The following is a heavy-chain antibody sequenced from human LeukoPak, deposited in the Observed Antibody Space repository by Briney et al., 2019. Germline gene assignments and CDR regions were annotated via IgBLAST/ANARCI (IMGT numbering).Heavy chain of an antibody. CDR2: INHSGST. CDR3: ARQAYYYDSSGYYLYYFDY. Sequence: PSETLSLTCRVDGESFSGYYWIWIRQPPGKGLEWIGEINHSGSTNYNPSLKSRVTLSVDTSKNQFSLKLSSVTAADTAVYYCARQAYYYDSSGYYLYYFDYWGQGTLVTVSS. D-gene: IGHD3-22*01. V-gene: IGHV4-34*01. J-gene: IGHJ4*02. CDR1: GESFSGYY.